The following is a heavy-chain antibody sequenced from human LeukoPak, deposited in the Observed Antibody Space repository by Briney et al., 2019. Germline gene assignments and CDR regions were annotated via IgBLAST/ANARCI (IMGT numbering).Heavy chain of an antibody. Sequence: GGSLRLSCAASGFTLSSYEMNWVRQAPGKGLGWVSYISISGTTIYYADSVKGRFTISRDNAKNSLYLQMNSLRAEDTAVYYCARDLGVTTPPWAYWGQGTLVTVSS. J-gene: IGHJ4*02. CDR3: ARDLGVTTPPWAY. D-gene: IGHD4-11*01. CDR2: ISISGTTI. CDR1: GFTLSSYE. V-gene: IGHV3-48*03.